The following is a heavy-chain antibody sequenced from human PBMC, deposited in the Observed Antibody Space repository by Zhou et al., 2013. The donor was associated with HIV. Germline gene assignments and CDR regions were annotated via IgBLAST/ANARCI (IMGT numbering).Heavy chain of an antibody. CDR2: ISPYNGVT. Sequence: QVQLVQSGAEVKRPGASVKVSCKASGYTLTGFGISWVRQAPGQGLEWMGWISPYNGVTNYAQSFHGRVTMTWDTSITTAHMELSRLSSDDTAVYYCATYITRGSGRGATWGQGTRVIVSS. CDR1: GYTLTGFG. D-gene: IGHD3-10*01. CDR3: ATYITRGSGRGAT. J-gene: IGHJ4*02. V-gene: IGHV1-2*02.